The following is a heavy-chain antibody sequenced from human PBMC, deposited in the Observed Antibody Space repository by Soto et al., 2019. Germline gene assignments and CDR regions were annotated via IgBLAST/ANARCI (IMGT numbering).Heavy chain of an antibody. D-gene: IGHD6-13*01. CDR2: IYYSGST. J-gene: IGHJ4*02. CDR3: ARRYSSSFDY. V-gene: IGHV4-61*01. CDR1: GGSISSGNYY. Sequence: SETLSLTCTVSGGSISSGNYYWSWIRQPPGKGLEWIGYIYYSGSTNYNPSLKSRVTISVDTSKNQFSLKLSSVTAADTAVYYCARRYSSSFDYWGQGTLVTVSS.